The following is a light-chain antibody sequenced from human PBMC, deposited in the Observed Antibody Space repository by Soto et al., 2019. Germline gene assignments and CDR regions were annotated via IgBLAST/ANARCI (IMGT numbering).Light chain of an antibody. CDR1: GGSIASGL. CDR3: SSFTSRFTFV. Sequence: NFMLTQPHSVSESPGRTVTISCTRSGGSIASGLVQWYQVRPGSGPTTVISEDNQRPSGVPDRFSGSKSGNTASLTISGLQAEDEADYYCSSFTSRFTFVFGTGTQLTVL. CDR2: EDN. J-gene: IGLJ1*01. V-gene: IGLV6-57*04.